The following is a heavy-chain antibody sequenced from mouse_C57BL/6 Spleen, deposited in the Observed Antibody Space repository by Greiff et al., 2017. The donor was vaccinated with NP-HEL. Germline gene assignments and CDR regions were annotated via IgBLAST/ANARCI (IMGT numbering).Heavy chain of an antibody. CDR2: ISGGGGNT. CDR3: ARQMGVFYFDY. V-gene: IGHV5-9*01. D-gene: IGHD2-3*01. J-gene: IGHJ2*01. CDR1: GFTFSSYT. Sequence: DVHLVESGGGLVKPGGSLKLSCAASGFTFSSYTMSWVRQTPEKRLEWVATISGGGGNTYYPDSVKGRFTISRDNAKNTLYLQMSSLRSEDTALYYCARQMGVFYFDYWGQGTTLTVSS.